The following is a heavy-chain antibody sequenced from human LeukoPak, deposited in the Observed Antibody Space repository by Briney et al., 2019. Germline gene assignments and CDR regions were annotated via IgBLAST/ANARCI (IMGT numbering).Heavy chain of an antibody. V-gene: IGHV4-39*01. D-gene: IGHD1-26*01. Sequence: SETLSLTCTVSGDSISSSSYYWGWIRQPPGKGLEWIGSIYYSGSTYYNPSLKSRVTISVDTSKNQFSLKLSSVTAADTAVYYCARLKGAATFDYWGQGTLVTVSS. J-gene: IGHJ4*02. CDR3: ARLKGAATFDY. CDR1: GDSISSSSYY. CDR2: IYYSGST.